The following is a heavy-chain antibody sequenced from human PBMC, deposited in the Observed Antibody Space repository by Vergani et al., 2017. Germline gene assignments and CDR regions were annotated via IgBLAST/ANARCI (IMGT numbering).Heavy chain of an antibody. Sequence: QVQLEQSGAEVKKPGSSVTVSCRASGGTFTNYALNWVRQAPGQGLEWMGWINSNSGNPTYAQGFKGRFVFSLDSSVSTSYLQINSLQPEDTAVYYCVRTRSGSCTGGSCYSGWFDPWGQGTLVTVSS. CDR1: GGTFTNYA. CDR2: INSNSGNP. CDR3: VRTRSGSCTGGSCYSGWFDP. D-gene: IGHD2-15*01. V-gene: IGHV7-4-1*02. J-gene: IGHJ5*02.